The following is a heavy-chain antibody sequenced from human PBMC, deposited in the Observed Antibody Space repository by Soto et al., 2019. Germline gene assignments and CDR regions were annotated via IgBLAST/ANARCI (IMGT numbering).Heavy chain of an antibody. D-gene: IGHD6-13*01. V-gene: IGHV3-23*01. Sequence: EVQLLDSGGGLVQPGGSLRLSCAASGFTFSSYAMNWVRQAPGKGLEWVSVISGSGDSTYYADSVKGRFTISRDNSKYTLYLQMNSLRTEDTAVYYGARRGPGTYFDYWGHGTLVTVSS. CDR3: ARRGPGTYFDY. CDR2: ISGSGDST. J-gene: IGHJ4*01. CDR1: GFTFSSYA.